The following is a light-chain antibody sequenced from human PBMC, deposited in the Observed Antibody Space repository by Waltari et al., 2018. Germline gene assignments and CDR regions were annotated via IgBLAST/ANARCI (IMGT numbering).Light chain of an antibody. CDR1: QDISDW. V-gene: IGKV1-12*02. CDR2: AAS. CDR3: QQANSFPFT. J-gene: IGKJ3*01. Sequence: DIQMTQSPSSVSASVGDRVSLTCRASQDISDWLAWYQQKPGKAPKVLIYAASSLQSGVPSRFSASGSGTDFILTISSLQPEDFATYYCQQANSFPFTFGPGTKVDIK.